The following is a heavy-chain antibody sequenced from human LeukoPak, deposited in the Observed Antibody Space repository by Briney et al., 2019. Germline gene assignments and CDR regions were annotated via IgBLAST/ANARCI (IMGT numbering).Heavy chain of an antibody. CDR2: ISGSGGST. V-gene: IGHV3-23*01. D-gene: IGHD6-6*01. Sequence: PGGSLRLSCAASGFTFSSYAMSWVRQAPGKGLEWVSAISGSGGSTYYADSVKGRFTIPRDNSKNTLYLQMNSLRAEDTAVYYCARIAEHSSFSGFYMDVWGKGTTVTVSS. J-gene: IGHJ6*03. CDR1: GFTFSSYA. CDR3: ARIAEHSSFSGFYMDV.